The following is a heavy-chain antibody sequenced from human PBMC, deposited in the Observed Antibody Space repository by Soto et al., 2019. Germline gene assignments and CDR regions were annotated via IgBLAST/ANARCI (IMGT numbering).Heavy chain of an antibody. V-gene: IGHV3-23*01. CDR1: GFTFSSYA. J-gene: IGHJ4*02. Sequence: GGSLRLFCAASGFTFSSYAMSWVRQAPGKGLEWVSAISGSGGSTYYADSVKGRFTISRDNSKNTLYLQMNSLRAEDTAVYYCAKDQDLKYYYDSSGSQRSTFDYWGQGTLVTVSS. CDR3: AKDQDLKYYYDSSGSQRSTFDY. D-gene: IGHD3-22*01. CDR2: ISGSGGST.